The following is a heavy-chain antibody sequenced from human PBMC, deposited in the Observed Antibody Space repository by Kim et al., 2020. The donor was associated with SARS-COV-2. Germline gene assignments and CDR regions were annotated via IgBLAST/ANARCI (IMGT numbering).Heavy chain of an antibody. CDR3: ARALTGTNWFDP. V-gene: IGHV5-51*01. D-gene: IGHD1-20*01. J-gene: IGHJ5*02. Sequence: YSPSFQGQVTISADKSISTAYLQWSSLKASDTAMYYCARALTGTNWFDPWGQGTLVTVSS.